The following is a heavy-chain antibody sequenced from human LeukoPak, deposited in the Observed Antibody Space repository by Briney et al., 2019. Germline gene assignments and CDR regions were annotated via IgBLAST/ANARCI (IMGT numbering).Heavy chain of an antibody. V-gene: IGHV4-34*01. D-gene: IGHD1-7*01. CDR2: INHSGST. CDR1: GGSFSGYY. Sequence: SSETLSLTCAVYGGSFSGYYWSWIRQPPGKGLEWIGEINHSGSTNYNPSFKSRVTISVDTSKNQFSLKLSSVTAADTAVYYCATVAGTTFDYWGQGTLVTVSS. CDR3: ATVAGTTFDY. J-gene: IGHJ4*02.